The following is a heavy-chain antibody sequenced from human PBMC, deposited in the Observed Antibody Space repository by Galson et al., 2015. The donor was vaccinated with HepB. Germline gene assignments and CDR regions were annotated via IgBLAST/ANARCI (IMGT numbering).Heavy chain of an antibody. J-gene: IGHJ4*02. CDR1: GDSVSNNSTI. D-gene: IGHD3-10*01. Sequence: CAISGDSVSNNSTIWNWIRQSPSRGLEWLGRTYFRSKWYSDYALSVKSRITINPDTSKNQFSLQLSSVTPEDTAVYYCTRHYHFYYWGQGTLVTVSS. V-gene: IGHV6-1*01. CDR3: TRHYHFYY. CDR2: TYFRSKWYS.